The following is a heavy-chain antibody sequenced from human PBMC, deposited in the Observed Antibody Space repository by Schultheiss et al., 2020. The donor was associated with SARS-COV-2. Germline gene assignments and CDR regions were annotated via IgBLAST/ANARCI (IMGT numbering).Heavy chain of an antibody. CDR3: ARGGSYLDS. D-gene: IGHD1-26*01. Sequence: GGSLRLSCAASGFTFSSYGMHWVRQAPGKGLEWVAVIWYDGSNKYYADSVKGRFTISRDNSNNTLYLQMTSLRAEDTAVYYCARGGSYLDSWGQGTLVTVSS. CDR1: GFTFSSYG. V-gene: IGHV3-33*01. J-gene: IGHJ4*02. CDR2: IWYDGSNK.